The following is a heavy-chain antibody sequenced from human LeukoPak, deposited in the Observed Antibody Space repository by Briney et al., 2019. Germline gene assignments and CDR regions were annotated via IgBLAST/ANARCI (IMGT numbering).Heavy chain of an antibody. V-gene: IGHV3-53*01. J-gene: IGHJ4*02. CDR2: IYTDGST. CDR1: GFTISSNY. D-gene: IGHD5-24*01. Sequence: GGSLILSCAASGFTISSNYMTWVRQAPGKGLEWVSFIYTDGSTYYADSVKGRFTISRDISKNTLYLQMNSLRAEDTAVYYCARGEIMDYWGQGTLVTVSS. CDR3: ARGEIMDY.